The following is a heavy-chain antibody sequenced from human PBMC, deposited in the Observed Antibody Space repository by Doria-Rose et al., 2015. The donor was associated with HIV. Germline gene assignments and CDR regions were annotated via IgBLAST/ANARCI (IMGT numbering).Heavy chain of an antibody. V-gene: IGHV2-26*01. CDR3: ARIKSSRWYHKYYFDF. CDR2: IISDDER. J-gene: IGHJ4*02. CDR1: GVSLSSPGMG. D-gene: IGHD6-13*01. Sequence: VTLKESGPVLVRPTETLTLTCTVSGVSLSSPGMGVSWIRRPPGKALEWLANIISDDERSYNTSLKCRLTISRGTSRSQVVLTMTDMDPVDTATYYCARIKSSRWYHKYYFDFWGQGTLVIDSA.